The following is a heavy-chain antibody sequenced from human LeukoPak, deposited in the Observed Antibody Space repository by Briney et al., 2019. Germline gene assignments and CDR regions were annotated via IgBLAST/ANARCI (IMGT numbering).Heavy chain of an antibody. CDR3: VKDRSAGDCFTDVFDM. CDR1: GFTFDDYD. Sequence: GGPLRLSCGASGFTFDDYDMHWVRHAPGKGLEWVAGVTRSSRASAYADPVKGRSTSSRNNAKNALYLQMNSLRREDTALYYCVKDRSAGDCFTDVFDMWGRGTMVTVAS. D-gene: IGHD2-21*02. CDR2: VTRSSRAS. V-gene: IGHV3-9*01. J-gene: IGHJ3*02.